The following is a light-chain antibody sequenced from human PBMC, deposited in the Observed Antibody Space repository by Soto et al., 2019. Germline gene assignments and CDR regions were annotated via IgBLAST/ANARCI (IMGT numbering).Light chain of an antibody. Sequence: DIQLTQSPSFLSASVGDRVTITCRASQGISSYLAWYQQKPGKAPKLLIYAASTLQSGVPSRFSGSGSGTGFTLTITSLQPEDFASYYCQQLNSYPPRVTFGPGTKVDIK. CDR2: AAS. CDR1: QGISSY. CDR3: QQLNSYPPRVT. V-gene: IGKV1-9*01. J-gene: IGKJ3*01.